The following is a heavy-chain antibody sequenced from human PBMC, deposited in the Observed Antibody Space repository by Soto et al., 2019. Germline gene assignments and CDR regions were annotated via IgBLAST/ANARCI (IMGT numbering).Heavy chain of an antibody. Sequence: SETLSLTCTVSGGSISSHYWSWIRQPPGKGLEWVGYIYYSGSTNYNPSLKSRVTISVDTSKNQFSLKLSSVTAADTAVYYCASSDSSGYTYYYGMDVWGQGTTVNVSS. J-gene: IGHJ6*02. V-gene: IGHV4-59*11. D-gene: IGHD3-22*01. CDR3: ASSDSSGYTYYYGMDV. CDR1: GGSISSHY. CDR2: IYYSGST.